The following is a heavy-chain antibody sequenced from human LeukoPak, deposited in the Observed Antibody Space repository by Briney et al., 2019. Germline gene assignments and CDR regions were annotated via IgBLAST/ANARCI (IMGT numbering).Heavy chain of an antibody. CDR1: VYTFTNFY. J-gene: IGHJ4*02. CDR2: MNPNSGGT. V-gene: IGHV1-2*06. D-gene: IGHD3-22*01. Sequence: ASVKVSCKASVYTFTNFYIHWVRQAPGQGLEWMGRMNPNSGGTNYAQKFQGRVTMTRDTSISTAYMELSRLRSDDTAVYYCARIPYYDSSGYWPYWGQGTLVTVSS. CDR3: ARIPYYDSSGYWPY.